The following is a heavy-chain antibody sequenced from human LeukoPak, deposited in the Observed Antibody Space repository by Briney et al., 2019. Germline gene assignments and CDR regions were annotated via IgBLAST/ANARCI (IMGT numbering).Heavy chain of an antibody. CDR3: ARVVSSSFYYYYMDV. V-gene: IGHV4-59*01. D-gene: IGHD6-13*01. J-gene: IGHJ6*03. CDR2: IYYSGST. CDR1: GGSISSYY. Sequence: SETLSLTCTVSGGSISSYYWSWLRQPPGKGLEWIGYIYYSGSTNYNPSLKSRVSISVDTSKNQFSLKLSSVTAADTAVYYCARVVSSSFYYYYMDVWGKGTTVTTSS.